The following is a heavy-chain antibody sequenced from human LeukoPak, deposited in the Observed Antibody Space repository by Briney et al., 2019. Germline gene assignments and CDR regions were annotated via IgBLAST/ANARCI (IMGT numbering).Heavy chain of an antibody. D-gene: IGHD3-9*01. CDR3: ARLGYDIVTGYYSFDY. V-gene: IGHV4-4*02. CDR2: IYHSGST. Sequence: PSGTLSLTCAVSGASISSSSWWSWVRQPPGKGLEWIWEIYHSGSTNYNPSLKSRVTISVDKSKYQFSLKLSSVTAADTAVYYCARLGYDIVTGYYSFDYWGQGTLVTVSS. CDR1: GASISSSSW. J-gene: IGHJ4*02.